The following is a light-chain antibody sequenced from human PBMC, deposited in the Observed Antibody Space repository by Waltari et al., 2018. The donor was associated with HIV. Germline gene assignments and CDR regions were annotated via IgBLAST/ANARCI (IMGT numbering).Light chain of an antibody. J-gene: IGLJ3*02. CDR1: SGSIASNY. Sequence: FILTQPHSVSGSPGKTVNISCTRSSGSIASNYVQWFQQRPGSAPISVRYQNNQIASGVADRFSGSIDRSSNSASLTISGLKTEDEADFFCQSYDTSNSHWVFGGGTKLTVL. CDR2: QNN. CDR3: QSYDTSNSHWV. V-gene: IGLV6-57*03.